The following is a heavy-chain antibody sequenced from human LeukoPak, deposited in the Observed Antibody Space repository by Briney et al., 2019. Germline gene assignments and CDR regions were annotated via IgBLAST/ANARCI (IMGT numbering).Heavy chain of an antibody. CDR3: ARDLTTNDAFDI. CDR1: GGSISSSSYY. Sequence: NPSETLSLTCTVSGGSISSSSYYWGWIRQPPGKGLEWIGSIYYSGSTYYNPSLKSRVTISVDTSKNQFSLKLSSVTAADTAVYYCARDLTTNDAFDIWGQGTMVTVSS. D-gene: IGHD4-11*01. CDR2: IYYSGST. V-gene: IGHV4-39*07. J-gene: IGHJ3*02.